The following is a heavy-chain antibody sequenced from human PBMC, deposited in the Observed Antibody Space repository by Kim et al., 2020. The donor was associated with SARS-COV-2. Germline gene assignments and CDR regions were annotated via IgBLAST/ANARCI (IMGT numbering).Heavy chain of an antibody. Sequence: GGSLRLSCAASGFTFSSYIISWVRQAPGKGLEWVSAIGGSGSSSYFANSVKGRFTISRDNSKNTLFLQINSLRADDTALYYCAKGTEFSSASGFDYWGPGTLVTVSS. V-gene: IGHV3-23*01. CDR1: GFTFSSYI. CDR3: AKGTEFSSASGFDY. J-gene: IGHJ4*02. CDR2: IGGSGSSS. D-gene: IGHD6-6*01.